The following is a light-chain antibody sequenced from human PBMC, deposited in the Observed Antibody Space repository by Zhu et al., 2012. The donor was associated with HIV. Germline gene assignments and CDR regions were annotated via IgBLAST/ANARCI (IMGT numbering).Light chain of an antibody. V-gene: IGKV3D-15*01. CDR3: QHYTNSVVT. Sequence: EIVMTQSPATLSVSPGEGATLSCRASQSISSKLAWYQQKPGQAPRLLIYGAFSRATGIPDRFSGSGSGTDFTLTISRLEPEDFAVYYCQHYTNSVVTFGGGTKVEIK. CDR2: GAF. CDR1: QSISSK. J-gene: IGKJ4*01.